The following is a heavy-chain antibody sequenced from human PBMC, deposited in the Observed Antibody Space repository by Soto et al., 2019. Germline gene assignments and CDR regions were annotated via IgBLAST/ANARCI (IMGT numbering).Heavy chain of an antibody. J-gene: IGHJ4*02. CDR3: AKESFDY. CDR1: GFTFSSYG. V-gene: IGHV3-30*18. Sequence: VGSLRLSCAASGFTFSSYGMHWVRQAPGKGLEWVAVISYDGSNKYYADSVKGRFTISRDNSKNTLYLQMNSLRAEDTAVYYCAKESFDYWGQGTLVTVSS. CDR2: ISYDGSNK.